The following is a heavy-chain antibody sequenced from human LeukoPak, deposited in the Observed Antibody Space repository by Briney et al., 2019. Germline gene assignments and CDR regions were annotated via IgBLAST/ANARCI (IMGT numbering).Heavy chain of an antibody. Sequence: SVKVSCKASGGTLSSYAISWVRQAPGQGLEWMGRIIPIFGTANYAQKFQGRVTITTDESTSTAYMELSSLRSEDTAVYYCARDLYSSGYNWFDPWGQGTLVTVSS. CDR2: IIPIFGTA. J-gene: IGHJ5*02. D-gene: IGHD3-22*01. CDR1: GGTLSSYA. CDR3: ARDLYSSGYNWFDP. V-gene: IGHV1-69*05.